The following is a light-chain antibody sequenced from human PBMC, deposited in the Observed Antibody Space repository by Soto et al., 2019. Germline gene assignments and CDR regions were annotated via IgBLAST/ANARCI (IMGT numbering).Light chain of an antibody. CDR3: QQYNIWTWT. CDR1: QRLTNN. CDR2: GAS. Sequence: EIVMTQSPATLSVSPGEGVTLSCRASQRLTNNLAWYQQRPGQAPRLLIYGASTRATGIPARFSGSGSGTEFTRTISSLQSEDFAVYYCQQYNIWTWTFGQGTKVDIK. J-gene: IGKJ1*01. V-gene: IGKV3-15*01.